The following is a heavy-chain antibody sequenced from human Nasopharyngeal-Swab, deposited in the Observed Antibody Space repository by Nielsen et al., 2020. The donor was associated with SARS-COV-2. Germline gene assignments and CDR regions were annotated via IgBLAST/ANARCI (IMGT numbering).Heavy chain of an antibody. CDR2: IDPSDSYT. J-gene: IGHJ4*02. V-gene: IGHV5-10-1*01. Sequence: GESLKISCKGSGYSFTSYWISWVRQLPGKGLEWMGRIDPSDSYTNYSPSFQGHVTISADKSISTAYLQWSSLKASDTAMYYCARVKDTAMVKFLDYWGQGTLVTVSS. CDR3: ARVKDTAMVKFLDY. CDR1: GYSFTSYW. D-gene: IGHD5-18*01.